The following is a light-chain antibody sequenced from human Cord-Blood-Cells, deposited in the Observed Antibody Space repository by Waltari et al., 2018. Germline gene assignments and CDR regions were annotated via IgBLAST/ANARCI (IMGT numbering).Light chain of an antibody. Sequence: QSALTQPASVSGSPGQSITISCTGTSSAVGSYNLVSWYPQHQGKAPKLMIYEGSKRPLGVSNRFSGSKAGNTASLTISGLQAEDEADYYCCSYAGSVVFGGGTKLTVL. CDR3: CSYAGSVV. CDR1: SSAVGSYNL. J-gene: IGLJ2*01. V-gene: IGLV2-23*01. CDR2: EGS.